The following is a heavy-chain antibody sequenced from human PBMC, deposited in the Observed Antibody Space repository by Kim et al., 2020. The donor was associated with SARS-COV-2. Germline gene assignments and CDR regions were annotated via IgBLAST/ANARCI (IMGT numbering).Heavy chain of an antibody. CDR2: INHSGST. Sequence: SETLSLTCAVYGGSFSGYYWSWIRQPPGKGLEWIGEINHSGSTNYNPSLKSRVTISVDTSKNQFSLKLSSVTAADTAVYYCARAGYSYGLRSHQHTRERYWYFDLLGRGTLVTVSS. V-gene: IGHV4-34*01. CDR1: GGSFSGYY. CDR3: ARAGYSYGLRSHQHTRERYWYFDL. D-gene: IGHD5-18*01. J-gene: IGHJ2*01.